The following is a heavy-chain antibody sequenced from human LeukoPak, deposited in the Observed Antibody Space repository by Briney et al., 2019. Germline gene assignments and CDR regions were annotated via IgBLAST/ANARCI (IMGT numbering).Heavy chain of an antibody. D-gene: IGHD3-22*01. V-gene: IGHV4-34*01. CDR1: GGSFSGYY. J-gene: IGHJ5*02. CDR2: INHSGST. CDR3: ARGLYDSSGYYSGRFDP. Sequence: PSESLSLTCAVYGGSFSGYYWSWIRQPPGKGLEWIGEINHSGSTNYNPSLKSRVTISVDTSKNQFSLKLSSVTAADTAVYYCARGLYDSSGYYSGRFDPWGQGTLVPVSS.